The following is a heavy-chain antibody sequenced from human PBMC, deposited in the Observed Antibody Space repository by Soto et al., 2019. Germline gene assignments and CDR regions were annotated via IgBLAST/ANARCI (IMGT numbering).Heavy chain of an antibody. CDR1: GGSLSGYY. J-gene: IGHJ4*02. D-gene: IGHD2-15*01. CDR3: ARRRRYCSGGSCPGYYFDY. V-gene: IGHV4-34*01. CDR2: INHSGST. Sequence: QVQLQQWGAGLLKPSETLSLTCAVYGGSLSGYYWSWIRQPPGKGLEWIGEINHSGSTNYNPSLKSRVTISVDTSKNQFSLKLSSVTAADTAVYYCARRRRYCSGGSCPGYYFDYWGQGTLVTVSS.